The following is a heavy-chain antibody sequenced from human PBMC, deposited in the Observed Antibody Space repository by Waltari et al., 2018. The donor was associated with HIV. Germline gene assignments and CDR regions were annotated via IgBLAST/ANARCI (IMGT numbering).Heavy chain of an antibody. D-gene: IGHD5-18*01. CDR2: IYHSGSP. CDR1: GYSISSGYY. CDR3: ARASGIQLWFYYYGMDV. Sequence: QVQLQESGPGLVKPSETLSLTCTVSGYSISSGYYWGWIRQPPGKGLEWIGSIYHSGSPYHNPSLKSRVTISVDTSKDQFSLKLSSVTAADTAVYYCARASGIQLWFYYYGMDVWGQGTTVTVSS. J-gene: IGHJ6*02. V-gene: IGHV4-38-2*02.